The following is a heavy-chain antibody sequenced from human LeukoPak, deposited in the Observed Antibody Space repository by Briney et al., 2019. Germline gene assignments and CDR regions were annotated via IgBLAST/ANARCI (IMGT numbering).Heavy chain of an antibody. V-gene: IGHV3-30-3*01. J-gene: IGHJ4*02. CDR2: ISYDGSNK. Sequence: GGSLRLSCAASGFTFSSYAMHWVRQAPGKGLEWVAVISYDGSNKYYADSVKGRFTISRDNSKNTLYLQMNSLRAEDTAVYYCARDEYSSGWYGLKGPPDYWGQGTLVTVSS. CDR1: GFTFSSYA. CDR3: ARDEYSSGWYGLKGPPDY. D-gene: IGHD6-19*01.